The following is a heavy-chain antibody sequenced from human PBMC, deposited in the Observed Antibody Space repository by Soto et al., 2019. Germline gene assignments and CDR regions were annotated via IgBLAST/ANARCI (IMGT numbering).Heavy chain of an antibody. CDR3: ARKQTVEYCSRTSSFPRTNWFDP. J-gene: IGHJ5*02. Sequence: QLQLQESGPGLVKPSETLSLTCTVSGGSISSSSYYWGWIRQPPGKGLVWYVCIDNRGNTYNNPSLKSRDAIAVDTSKNQSSLKLSYVTAAYTAVYYCARKQTVEYCSRTSSFPRTNWFDPWGQGTLVTVSS. V-gene: IGHV4-39*01. CDR1: GGSISSSSYY. D-gene: IGHD2-2*01. CDR2: IDNRGNT.